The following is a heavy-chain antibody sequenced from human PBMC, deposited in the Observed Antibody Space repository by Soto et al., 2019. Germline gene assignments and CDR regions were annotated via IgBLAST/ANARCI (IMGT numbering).Heavy chain of an antibody. D-gene: IGHD2-2*02. CDR1: GFTFSSYG. J-gene: IGHJ4*02. CDR3: ARDSPLDQPLLYLFDY. CDR2: IWYDGSNK. Sequence: GGSLRLSCAASGFTFSSYGMHWVRQAPGKGLEWVAVIWYDGSNKYYADSVKGRFTISRDNSKNTLYLQMNSLRAEDTAVYYCARDSPLDQPLLYLFDYWGQGTLVTVSS. V-gene: IGHV3-33*01.